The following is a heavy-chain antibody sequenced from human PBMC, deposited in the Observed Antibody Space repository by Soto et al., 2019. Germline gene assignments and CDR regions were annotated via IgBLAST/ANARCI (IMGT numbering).Heavy chain of an antibody. CDR2: INHSGST. V-gene: IGHV4-34*01. J-gene: IGHJ5*02. CDR1: GGSFSGYY. Sequence: SETLSLTCAVYGGSFSGYYWSWIRQPPGKGLEWIGEINHSGSTNYNPSLKSRVTISVDTPKNQFSLKLSSVTAADTAVYYCTRGRKPYYYDSSGNWFDPWGQGTLVTVSS. D-gene: IGHD3-22*01. CDR3: TRGRKPYYYDSSGNWFDP.